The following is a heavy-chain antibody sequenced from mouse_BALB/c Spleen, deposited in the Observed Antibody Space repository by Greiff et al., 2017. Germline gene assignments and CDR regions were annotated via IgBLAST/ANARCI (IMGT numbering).Heavy chain of an antibody. CDR1: GYTFTDYY. CDR3: ARVGYDYDEGFAY. Sequence: QVHVKQSGPELVKPGASVKISCKASGYTFTDYYINWVKQKPGQGLEWIGWIYPGSGNTKYNEKFKGKATLTVDTSSSTAYMQLSSLTSEDTAVYFCARVGYDYDEGFAYWGQGTLVTVSA. CDR2: IYPGSGNT. V-gene: IGHV1-84*02. J-gene: IGHJ3*01. D-gene: IGHD2-4*01.